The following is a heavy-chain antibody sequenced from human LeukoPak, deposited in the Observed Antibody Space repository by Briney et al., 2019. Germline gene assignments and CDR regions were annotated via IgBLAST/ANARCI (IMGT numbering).Heavy chain of an antibody. CDR1: GGSFTAYY. CDR2: INHTGNT. D-gene: IGHD3-16*01. CDR3: ARYASSTSFSPFDY. V-gene: IGHV4-34*01. J-gene: IGHJ4*02. Sequence: SETLSLTCAVYGGSFTAYYWSWIRQPPGKGLEWVGEINHTGNTNYSPSLKSRVTISGDTSKNQFSLKLSSVTVADTAVYFCARYASSTSFSPFDYWSQGTLVTVSS.